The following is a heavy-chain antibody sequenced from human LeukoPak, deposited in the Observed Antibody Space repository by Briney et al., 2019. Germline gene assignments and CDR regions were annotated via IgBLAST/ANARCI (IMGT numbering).Heavy chain of an antibody. J-gene: IGHJ3*02. CDR1: GFTFSSYE. Sequence: GGSLRLSCAASGFTFSSYEMNWVRQAPGKGLEWVSYISSSGSPIYYADSVKGRFTISRDNAKNSLYLQMNSLRAEDTAVYYCARDSVRGRPLVAFDIWGQGTMVTVSS. CDR2: ISSSGSPI. D-gene: IGHD6-6*01. V-gene: IGHV3-48*03. CDR3: ARDSVRGRPLVAFDI.